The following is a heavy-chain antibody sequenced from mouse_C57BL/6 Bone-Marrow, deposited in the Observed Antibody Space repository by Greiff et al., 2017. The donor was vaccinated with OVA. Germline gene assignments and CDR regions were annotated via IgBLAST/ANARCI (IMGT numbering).Heavy chain of an antibody. CDR2: IDPSDSYT. J-gene: IGHJ3*01. CDR3: AREDSSGPSY. Sequence: VQLQQPGAELVRPGTSVKLSCKASGYTFPSYWMHWVKQRPGQGLEWIGVIDPSDSYTNYNQKFKGKATLTVDTSSSTAYMQLSSLTSEDSAVYYCAREDSSGPSYWGQGTLVTVSA. D-gene: IGHD3-2*02. CDR1: GYTFPSYW. V-gene: IGHV1-59*01.